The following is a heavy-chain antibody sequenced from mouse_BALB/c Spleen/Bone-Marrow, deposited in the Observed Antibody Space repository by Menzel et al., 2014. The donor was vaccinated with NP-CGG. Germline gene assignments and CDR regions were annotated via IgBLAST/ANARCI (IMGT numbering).Heavy chain of an antibody. D-gene: IGHD2-14*01. V-gene: IGHV14-3*02. CDR1: GFNIKDTY. J-gene: IGHJ2*01. CDR3: ARYRLGTYFHF. Sequence: VQLQQSGAELVKPGASVKLSCTASGFNIKDTYMHWVKQRPEQGLEWIGRIDPANGNAKYDPKFQGKATITADTSSNTAYLQLSSLTSEDTAVYYCARYRLGTYFHFRGQGTPLPVSS. CDR2: IDPANGNA.